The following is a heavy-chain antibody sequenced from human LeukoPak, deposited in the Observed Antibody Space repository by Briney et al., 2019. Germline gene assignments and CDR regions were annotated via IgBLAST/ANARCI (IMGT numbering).Heavy chain of an antibody. V-gene: IGHV1-69*05. CDR3: ARPARSCSDGSCHTLYFDY. D-gene: IGHD2-15*01. Sequence: SVKVSCKASGGTFSSYAISWVRQAPGQGLEWMGRIIPIFGTANYAQKFQGRATITTDESTSTAYMELSSLRSEDTAVYYCARPARSCSDGSCHTLYFDYWGQGTLVTVSS. J-gene: IGHJ4*02. CDR2: IIPIFGTA. CDR1: GGTFSSYA.